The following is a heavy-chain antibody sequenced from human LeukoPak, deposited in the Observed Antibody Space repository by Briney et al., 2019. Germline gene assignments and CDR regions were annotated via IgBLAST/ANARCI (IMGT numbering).Heavy chain of an antibody. CDR1: GGSISSGGYY. V-gene: IGHV4-31*03. CDR2: IYYSGST. Sequence: SQTLSLTCTVSGGSISSGGYYWSWIRQHPGKGLEWVGYIYYSGSTYYNPSLKSRVTISVDTSKNQFSLKLSSVTAADTAVYYCAKSVGGVIANFYYFDYWGQGTLVAVSS. D-gene: IGHD3-16*02. J-gene: IGHJ4*02. CDR3: AKSVGGVIANFYYFDY.